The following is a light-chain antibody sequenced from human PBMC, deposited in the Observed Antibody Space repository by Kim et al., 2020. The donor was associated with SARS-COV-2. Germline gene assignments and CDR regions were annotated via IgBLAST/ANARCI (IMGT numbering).Light chain of an antibody. J-gene: IGLJ3*02. CDR1: RSNIGNNP. Sequence: QSVLTQPPSVSAAPGQKVTISCSGSRSNIGNNPVSWYQQFPGTAPKLITYDNDKRPSGIPDRFSSSKSGTSATLGITGLRTGDEADYYCATWDSSLCVGVFGGGTKVTVL. CDR2: DND. CDR3: ATWDSSLCVGV. V-gene: IGLV1-51*01.